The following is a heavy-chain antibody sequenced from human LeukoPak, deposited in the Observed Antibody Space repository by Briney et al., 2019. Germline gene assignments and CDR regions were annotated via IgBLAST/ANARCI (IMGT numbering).Heavy chain of an antibody. V-gene: IGHV3-23*01. Sequence: GGSLRLSCAASGFTFSSYAMSWVRQAPGKGLEWVSAISGSGGSTYYADSVKGRFTISRDNSKNTLYLQMNSLRAEDTAVYYCAKYSYGYSYGRSRTFDYWGQGTLVTASS. CDR2: ISGSGGST. CDR1: GFTFSSYA. D-gene: IGHD5-18*01. J-gene: IGHJ4*02. CDR3: AKYSYGYSYGRSRTFDY.